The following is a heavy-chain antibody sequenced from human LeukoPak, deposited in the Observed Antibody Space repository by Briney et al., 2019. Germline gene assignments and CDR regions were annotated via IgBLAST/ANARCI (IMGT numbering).Heavy chain of an antibody. CDR1: GFTFSSYG. V-gene: IGHV3-30*18. Sequence: GGSLRLSCAASGFTFSSYGMHWVRQAPGKGLEWVAVISYDGSNKYYADSVKGRFTISRDNSKNTLYLQMNSLRAEDTAVYYCAKDRWFGEFQFDCWGQGTLVTVSS. J-gene: IGHJ4*02. CDR3: AKDRWFGEFQFDC. CDR2: ISYDGSNK. D-gene: IGHD3-10*01.